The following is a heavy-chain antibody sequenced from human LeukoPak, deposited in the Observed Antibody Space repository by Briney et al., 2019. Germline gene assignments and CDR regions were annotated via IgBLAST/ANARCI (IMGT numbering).Heavy chain of an antibody. CDR3: ARDGVFRFEVGDVYYYYMDV. CDR2: INPNSGDT. Sequence: ASVKVSCKASGYIFTGYYIHWVRQAPGQGLEWMGWINPNSGDTKYAQKFQGRVAMTRDTSNNTVYMDLTRLIFDDTAMYYCARDGVFRFEVGDVYYYYMDVWGKGTTVIISS. V-gene: IGHV1-2*02. D-gene: IGHD2-21*02. CDR1: GYIFTGYY. J-gene: IGHJ6*03.